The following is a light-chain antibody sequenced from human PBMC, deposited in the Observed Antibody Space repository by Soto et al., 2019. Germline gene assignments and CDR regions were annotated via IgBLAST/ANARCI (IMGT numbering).Light chain of an antibody. V-gene: IGLV2-14*01. J-gene: IGLJ1*01. CDR2: EVS. CDR1: SSDVGGYNY. CDR3: SWYRSSSTV. Sequence: QSALTQPASVSGSPGHSITISCTGTSSDVGGYNYVSWYQQHPGKAPKLMIYEVSNRPSGVSNRFSGSKSDNTASLTISGLQAEDAADYYCSWYRSSSTVFGAGTKVTVL.